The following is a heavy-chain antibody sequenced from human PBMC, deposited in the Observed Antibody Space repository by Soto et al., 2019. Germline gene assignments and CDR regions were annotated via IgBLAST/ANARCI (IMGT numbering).Heavy chain of an antibody. V-gene: IGHV3-23*01. Sequence: GGFQRLRNTAAGFTFGTYAINWIRQTQGKGLEWVSGISGSGVSTYYADSVKGRFTISRDNSKNTLYLQMNSLRADDTAVYYCAKDRSVDTRDWFDPWGQGTLVTVSS. CDR1: GFTFGTYA. CDR2: ISGSGVST. D-gene: IGHD5-18*01. CDR3: AKDRSVDTRDWFDP. J-gene: IGHJ5*02.